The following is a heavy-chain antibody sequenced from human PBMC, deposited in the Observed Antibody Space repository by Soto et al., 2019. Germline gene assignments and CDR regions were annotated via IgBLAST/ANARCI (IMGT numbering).Heavy chain of an antibody. CDR3: ATYGASYYYYGMDV. J-gene: IGHJ6*02. CDR1: GYTFTGYY. D-gene: IGHD1-26*01. CDR2: INPNSGGT. Sequence: ASVKVSCKASGYTFTGYYMHWVRQAPGQGLEWMGWINPNSGGTNYAQKFQGRVTMTRDTSISTAYMELSRLRSDDTAVYYCATYGASYYYYGMDVWGQGTTVTVSS. V-gene: IGHV1-2*02.